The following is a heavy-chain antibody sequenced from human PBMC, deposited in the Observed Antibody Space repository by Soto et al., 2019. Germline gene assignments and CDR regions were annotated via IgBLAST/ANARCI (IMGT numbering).Heavy chain of an antibody. CDR1: GYTFTSYD. CDR2: INPSGGRT. V-gene: IGHV1-46*01. J-gene: IGHJ1*01. CDR3: AAPARRSPSGYFPH. Sequence: GASVKVSSEASGYTFTSYDMHWVRPAPEKGLEWMGIINPSGGRTSYAQKFQGRVTMTRDTSTSTVYMGLSSLRSEDTAVDYCAAPARRSPSGYFPHRGQGTPVPVSS.